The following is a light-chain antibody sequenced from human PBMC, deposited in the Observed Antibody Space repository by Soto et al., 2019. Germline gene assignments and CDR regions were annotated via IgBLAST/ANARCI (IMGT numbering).Light chain of an antibody. CDR2: AAS. CDR1: QNINNY. J-gene: IGKJ5*01. CDR3: QQSYSTPIT. Sequence: DIQMTQSPSSLSSSVGDIFTITCQASQNINNYLNWYQQKPGRAPKLLIYAASSLQSGVPSRFSGSGSGTDFTLTISSLQPEDFATYYCQQSYSTPITFGQGTRLEIK. V-gene: IGKV1-39*01.